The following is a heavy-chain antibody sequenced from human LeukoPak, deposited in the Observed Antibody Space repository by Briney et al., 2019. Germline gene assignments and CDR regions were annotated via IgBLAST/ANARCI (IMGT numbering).Heavy chain of an antibody. CDR2: IYSGGST. CDR1: GFTVSSNY. D-gene: IGHD3-10*01. Sequence: GGSLRLSCAASGFTVSSNYMSWVRQAPGKGLEWVSVIYSGGSTYYADSVKGRFTISRDNSKNTLYLQMNSLRAEDTAVYYCARDRALYYGSGTTIYYYYYMDVWGKGTTVTISS. V-gene: IGHV3-66*01. J-gene: IGHJ6*03. CDR3: ARDRALYYGSGTTIYYYYYMDV.